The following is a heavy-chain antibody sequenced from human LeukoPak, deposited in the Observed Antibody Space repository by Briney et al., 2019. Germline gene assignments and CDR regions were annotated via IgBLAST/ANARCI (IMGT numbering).Heavy chain of an antibody. CDR2: IYYSGST. Sequence: SETLSLTCTVSGGSISTYFWSWIRQPPGKGLEWIGYIYYSGSTNYNPSLKSRVTISVDTSKNQVSLKLSSVTAADTAVYFCARDWGVGGRPGYMDVWGKGTTVTVSS. D-gene: IGHD6-6*01. CDR3: ARDWGVGGRPGYMDV. V-gene: IGHV4-59*01. CDR1: GGSISTYF. J-gene: IGHJ6*03.